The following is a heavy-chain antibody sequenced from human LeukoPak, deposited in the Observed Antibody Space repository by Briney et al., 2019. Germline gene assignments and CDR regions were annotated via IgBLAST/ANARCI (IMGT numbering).Heavy chain of an antibody. Sequence: GGSLRLSCVASGFTFSSYNINWVRQAPGKGLEWVSSISSSSYIYYADSVKGRFTISRDNAKNSLYLQMNSLRAEDTAVYYCARGLLVEAGNFDYWGQGTLVTVSS. CDR2: ISSSSYI. V-gene: IGHV3-21*06. D-gene: IGHD1-26*01. J-gene: IGHJ4*02. CDR3: ARGLLVEAGNFDY. CDR1: GFTFSSYN.